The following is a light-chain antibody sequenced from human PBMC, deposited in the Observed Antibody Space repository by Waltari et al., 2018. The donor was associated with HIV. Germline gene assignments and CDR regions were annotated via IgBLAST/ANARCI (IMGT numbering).Light chain of an antibody. CDR2: EVS. CDR1: SSDIGHSTY. V-gene: IGLV2-14*01. CDR3: SSYISTTTL. J-gene: IGLJ1*01. Sequence: QSAPTQPASVSGSPGQSITISCTGHSSDIGHSTYVSWYQQSHGKAPKLMIYEVSNLPSGVSKRFSGSKSGNTASLTISGLQAEDEADYYCSSYISTTTLFGTGTKVTVL.